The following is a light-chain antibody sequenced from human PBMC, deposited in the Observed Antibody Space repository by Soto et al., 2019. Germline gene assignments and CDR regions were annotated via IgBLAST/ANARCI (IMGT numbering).Light chain of an antibody. CDR2: KIS. Sequence: DIVMTQTPLSSPVALGQPASISCTSSQSLVHRDGNTYLSWLHQRPGQPPRLLIYKISDRVSGVPDRFSGSGTGTDFTLTISRVEAEDVGVYYCIQGTQSPWTFGQGTKVEIK. J-gene: IGKJ1*01. V-gene: IGKV2-24*01. CDR1: QSLVHRDGNTY. CDR3: IQGTQSPWT.